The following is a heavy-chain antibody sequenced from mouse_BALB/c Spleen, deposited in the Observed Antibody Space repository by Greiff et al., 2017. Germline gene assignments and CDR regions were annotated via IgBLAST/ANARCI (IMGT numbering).Heavy chain of an antibody. CDR2: ISSGGSYT. D-gene: IGHD2-10*01. J-gene: IGHJ4*01. V-gene: IGHV5-9-4*01. CDR1: GFTFSSYA. CDR3: ARDPAYSYAMDY. Sequence: DVHLVESGGGLVKPGGSLKLSCAASGFTFSSYAMSWVRQSPEKRLEWVAEISSGGSYTYYPDTVTGRFTISRDNAKNTLYLEMSSLRSEDTAMYYCARDPAYSYAMDYWGQGTSVTVSS.